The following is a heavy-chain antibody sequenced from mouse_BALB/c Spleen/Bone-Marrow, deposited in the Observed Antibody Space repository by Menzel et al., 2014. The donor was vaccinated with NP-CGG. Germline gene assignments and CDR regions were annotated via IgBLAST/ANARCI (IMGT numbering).Heavy chain of an antibody. CDR3: ARVWYFDY. CDR2: INSNGGST. CDR1: GFTFSSYG. V-gene: IGHV5-6-3*01. J-gene: IGHJ2*03. Sequence: EVMLVESGGGLVQPGGSLKLSCAASGFTFSSYGMSWVRQTPDKRLELVATINSNGGSTYYLDSVKGRFTISRDNAKNTLYLQMSSLKSEDTAMYYCARVWYFDYWGQGTSLTVSS.